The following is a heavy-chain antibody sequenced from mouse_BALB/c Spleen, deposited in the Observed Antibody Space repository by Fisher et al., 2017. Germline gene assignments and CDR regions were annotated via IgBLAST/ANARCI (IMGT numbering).Heavy chain of an antibody. J-gene: IGHJ4*01. CDR3: ARETGTGAMDY. V-gene: IGHV1S34*01. D-gene: IGHD4-1*01. Sequence: KFKGKATLTADKSSSTAYMQFNSLTSEDSAVYYCARETGTGAMDYWGQGTSVTVSS.